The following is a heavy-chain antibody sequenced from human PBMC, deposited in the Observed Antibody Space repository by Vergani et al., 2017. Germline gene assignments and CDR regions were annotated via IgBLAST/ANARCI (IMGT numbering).Heavy chain of an antibody. D-gene: IGHD1-1*01. CDR2: ISWNSGSI. CDR1: GFTFDDYA. Sequence: EVQLVESGGGLVQPGRSLRLSCAASGFTFDDYAMHWVRQAPGKGLEWVSGISWNSGSIGYADSVKGRFTISRDNAKNTLYLQMNSLRAEDTAVYYCASQLRWGQGTLVTVSS. V-gene: IGHV3-9*01. CDR3: ASQLR. J-gene: IGHJ4*02.